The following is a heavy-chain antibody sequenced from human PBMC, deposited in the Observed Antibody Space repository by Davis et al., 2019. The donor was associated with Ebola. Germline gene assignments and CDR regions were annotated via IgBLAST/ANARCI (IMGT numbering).Heavy chain of an antibody. J-gene: IGHJ6*02. D-gene: IGHD5-24*01. CDR2: ISSSSSYI. CDR3: ARDNGEMATTLYYYYYGMDV. CDR1: GFTFSSYS. Sequence: GGSLRLSCAASGFTFSSYSMNWVRQAPGKGLGWVSSISSSSSYIYYADSVKGRFTISRDNSKNTLYLQMNSLRAEDTAVYYCARDNGEMATTLYYYYYGMDVWGQGTTVTVSS. V-gene: IGHV3-21*01.